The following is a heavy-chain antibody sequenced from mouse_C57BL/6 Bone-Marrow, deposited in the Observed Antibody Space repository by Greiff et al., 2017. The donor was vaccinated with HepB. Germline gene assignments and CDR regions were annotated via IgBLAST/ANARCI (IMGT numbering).Heavy chain of an antibody. Sequence: EVKVEESGGGLVQPGGSMKLSCVASGFTFSNYWMNWVRQSPETGLEWVAQIRLKSDNYATHYAESVKGRFTISRDYSKSSVYLQMNNLRAEDTGIYYCTGDRGLRRDYWGQGTTLTVSS. CDR3: TGDRGLRRDY. V-gene: IGHV6-3*01. CDR2: IRLKSDNYAT. J-gene: IGHJ2*01. D-gene: IGHD2-4*01. CDR1: GFTFSNYW.